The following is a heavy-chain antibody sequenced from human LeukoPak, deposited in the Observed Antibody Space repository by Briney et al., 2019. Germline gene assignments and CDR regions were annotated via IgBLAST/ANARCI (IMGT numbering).Heavy chain of an antibody. CDR1: GFTFSSYG. CDR3: AKAYYYDSSGYYSGTVDY. J-gene: IGHJ4*02. V-gene: IGHV3-30*02. D-gene: IGHD3-22*01. CDR2: IRYDGSNK. Sequence: GGSLRLSCAASGFTFSSYGMHWVRQAPGKGLEWVAFIRYDGSNKYYADSVKGRFTISRDNSKNTLYLQMNSLRAEDTAVYYCAKAYYYDSSGYYSGTVDYWGQGTLVTVSS.